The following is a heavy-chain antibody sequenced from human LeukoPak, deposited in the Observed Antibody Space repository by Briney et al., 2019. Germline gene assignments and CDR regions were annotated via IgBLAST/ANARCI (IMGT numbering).Heavy chain of an antibody. D-gene: IGHD5-18*01. CDR3: ARGLETRIQLWLGRSYYYYMDV. CDR2: IIPIFGTA. V-gene: IGHV1-69*05. J-gene: IGHJ6*03. CDR1: GGTFSSYA. Sequence: ASVKVSCKASGGTFSSYAISWVRQAPGQGLEWMGGIIPIFGTANYAQKFQGRVTITTDESTSTAYMELSSLRSEDTAVYYCARGLETRIQLWLGRSYYYYMDVWGKGTTVTVSS.